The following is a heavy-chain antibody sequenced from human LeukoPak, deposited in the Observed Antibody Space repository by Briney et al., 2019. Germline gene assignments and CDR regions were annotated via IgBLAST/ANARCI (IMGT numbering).Heavy chain of an antibody. D-gene: IGHD5/OR15-5a*01. Sequence: KPSETLSLTCTVSGVSITNYYWNWIRQPPGKGLEWIGSIYCSGSANYNPSLKSRVTISLDTSKNQLSLKLDSVSAADTAVYYCARDRTLYEGFDYWGQGALVTVSS. CDR1: GVSITNYY. J-gene: IGHJ4*02. V-gene: IGHV4-59*01. CDR3: ARDRTLYEGFDY. CDR2: IYCSGSA.